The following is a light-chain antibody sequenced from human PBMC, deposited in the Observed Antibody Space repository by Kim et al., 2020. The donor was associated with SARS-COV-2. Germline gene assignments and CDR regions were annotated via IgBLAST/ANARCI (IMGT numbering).Light chain of an antibody. CDR2: GAS. Sequence: LPPGERATPACRASQSVSTTYLGWDQHQPGLAPRLLIYGASSRATCIPDRFSGSGSGTDFTPTISRLEPEDFAVYYCQQYGRSLTFGGGTKVDIK. CDR3: QQYGRSLT. J-gene: IGKJ4*01. V-gene: IGKV3-20*01. CDR1: QSVSTTY.